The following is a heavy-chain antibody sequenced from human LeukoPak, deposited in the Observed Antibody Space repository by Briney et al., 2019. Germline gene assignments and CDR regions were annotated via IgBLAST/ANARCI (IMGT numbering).Heavy chain of an antibody. CDR1: GFRFDAYA. CDR2: FSESFSASGGST. Sequence: PGGSLRLSCAASGFRFDAYAMSWVRQAPGKGLEWVSGFSESFSASGGSTYSADSVKGRFTISRDNSKNMLYLQMNSLRAEDTAVYYCAKGSKPIVVVVAATPSSPSYWGQGTLVTVSS. D-gene: IGHD2-15*01. CDR3: AKGSKPIVVVVAATPSSPSY. J-gene: IGHJ4*02. V-gene: IGHV3-23*01.